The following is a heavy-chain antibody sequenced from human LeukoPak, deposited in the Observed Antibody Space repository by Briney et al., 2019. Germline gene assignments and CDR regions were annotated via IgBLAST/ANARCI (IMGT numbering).Heavy chain of an antibody. D-gene: IGHD3-3*01. CDR3: ARAPTEYYDFWSGYPPGMDV. Sequence: GGSLRLSCAASGFTVSSNYMSWVRQAPGKGLERVSVIYSGGSTYYADSVKGRFTISRDNSKNTLYLQMNSLRAEDTAVYYCARAPTEYYDFWSGYPPGMDVWGKGTTVTVSS. V-gene: IGHV3-53*01. CDR1: GFTVSSNY. J-gene: IGHJ6*04. CDR2: IYSGGST.